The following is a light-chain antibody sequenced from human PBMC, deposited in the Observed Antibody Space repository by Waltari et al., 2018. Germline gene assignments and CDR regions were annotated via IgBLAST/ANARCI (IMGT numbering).Light chain of an antibody. Sequence: QSVLTQPPSASGTPGQRVTISCYGSNSNIGSNYVSWYQQLPGTAPKVLIYRNDQRPSEVPDRFSGSKSGTSASLAISGLRSEDEADYYCAAWDDILSGWEFGGGTKLTVL. CDR2: RND. CDR3: AAWDDILSGWE. J-gene: IGLJ3*02. V-gene: IGLV1-47*01. CDR1: NSNIGSNY.